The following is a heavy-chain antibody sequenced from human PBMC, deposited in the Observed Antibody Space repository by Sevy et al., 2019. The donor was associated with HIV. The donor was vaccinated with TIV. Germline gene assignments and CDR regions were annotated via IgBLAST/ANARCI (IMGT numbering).Heavy chain of an antibody. Sequence: GGSLRLSCAVSGFTFENYGMSWVRQAPGKGLEWVPGINWNGGTKNYVDSVKGRFTISGDNAKNSLNLQMDSLRVEDTAVYYGARNTGFAYGDNWFDPWGQRPLVTVSS. CDR3: ARNTGFAYGDNWFDP. D-gene: IGHD5-12*01. CDR1: GFTFENYG. V-gene: IGHV3-20*04. J-gene: IGHJ5*02. CDR2: INWNGGTK.